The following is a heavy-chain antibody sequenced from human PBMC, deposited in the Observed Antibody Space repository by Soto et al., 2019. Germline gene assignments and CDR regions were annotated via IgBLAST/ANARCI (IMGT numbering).Heavy chain of an antibody. J-gene: IGHJ3*02. CDR1: GGSISSYY. Sequence: SETLSLTCTVSGGSISSYYWSWIRQPPGKGLEWIGYIYYSGSTNYNPSLKSRVTISVDTSKNQFSLKLSSVTAADTAVYYCARRGGHDAFDIWGQGTMVTVSS. CDR3: ARRGGHDAFDI. D-gene: IGHD3-16*01. V-gene: IGHV4-59*08. CDR2: IYYSGST.